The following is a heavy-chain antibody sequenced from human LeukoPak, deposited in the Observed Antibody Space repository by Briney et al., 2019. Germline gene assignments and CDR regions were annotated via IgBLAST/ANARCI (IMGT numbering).Heavy chain of an antibody. D-gene: IGHD3-10*01. CDR1: GYIFTNYD. J-gene: IGHJ6*02. CDR3: ARGPILVRGVIMADSVGGLDV. V-gene: IGHV1-8*01. CDR2: MNPNSGNT. Sequence: ASVKASCKASGYIFTNYDINWVRQATGQGPEWMAWMNPNSGNTGYAQKFQGRITLTRDTSISTAYMELSSLTSEDTAVYYCARGPILVRGVIMADSVGGLDVWGQGTTVTVSS.